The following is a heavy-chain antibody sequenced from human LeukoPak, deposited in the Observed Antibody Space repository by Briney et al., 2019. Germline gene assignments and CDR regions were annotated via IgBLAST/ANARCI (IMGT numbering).Heavy chain of an antibody. Sequence: SETLSLTCTVSGGSIRGYFWTWIRQPPGKGLEWIGYIYYSGSTNYNPSLKSQVTIAVDTSKNQFSLRLSSVTAADTAVYYCAMAYSSSWYYFDYWGQGTLVTVSS. J-gene: IGHJ4*02. CDR1: GGSIRGYF. CDR3: AMAYSSSWYYFDY. CDR2: IYYSGST. V-gene: IGHV4-59*01. D-gene: IGHD6-13*01.